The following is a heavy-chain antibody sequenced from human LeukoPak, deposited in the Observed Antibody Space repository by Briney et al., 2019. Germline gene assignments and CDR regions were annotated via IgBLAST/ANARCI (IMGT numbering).Heavy chain of an antibody. CDR1: GFIFSTYW. D-gene: IGHD4-11*01. V-gene: IGHV3-48*04. CDR2: ISSGSGTI. CDR3: ARAQKYSYDAFDI. J-gene: IGHJ3*02. Sequence: GGSLRLSCAASGFIFSTYWMSWVRQAPGKGLEYVSYISSGSGTIYYADSVKGRFTISRDNAKNSLYLQMNSLSAEDTAVYYCARAQKYSYDAFDIWGQGTMVTVSS.